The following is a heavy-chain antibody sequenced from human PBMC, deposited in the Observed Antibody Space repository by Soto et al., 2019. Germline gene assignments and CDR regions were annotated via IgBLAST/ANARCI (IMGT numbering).Heavy chain of an antibody. CDR1: GYTFTSYG. V-gene: IGHV1-18*01. CDR3: ARGRYGDY. Sequence: QVHLVQSGAEVKKPGASVKVSCKASGYTFTSYGITWVRQAPGQGLEWMGRISAHNGNTDYAQKLQGRVIVTRDTSTSTAYMELRSLRSDDKAVYYCARGRYGDYWGQGARVTVSS. J-gene: IGHJ4*02. D-gene: IGHD1-1*01. CDR2: ISAHNGNT.